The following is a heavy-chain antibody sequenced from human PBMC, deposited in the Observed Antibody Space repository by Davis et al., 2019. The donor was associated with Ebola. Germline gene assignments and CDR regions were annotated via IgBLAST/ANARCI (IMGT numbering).Heavy chain of an antibody. Sequence: GESLKISCAASGFIVSNIYMSWVRQAPGKGLEWVSTIYSGGSTNYAESVKDRFIISRDGSKNILDLQMSSLRVEDTALYYCARGYDGSRSAMDVWGQGTTVTVSS. CDR3: ARGYDGSRSAMDV. CDR1: GFIVSNIY. CDR2: IYSGGST. D-gene: IGHD3-10*01. J-gene: IGHJ6*02. V-gene: IGHV3-66*01.